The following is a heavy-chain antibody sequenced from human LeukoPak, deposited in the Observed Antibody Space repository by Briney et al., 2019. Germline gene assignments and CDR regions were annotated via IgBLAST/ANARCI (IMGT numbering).Heavy chain of an antibody. D-gene: IGHD3-3*01. CDR2: INPNSGGT. CDR1: GYTFNGYY. CDR3: ARVLRFLDDAFDI. V-gene: IGHV1-2*02. Sequence: ASVKVSCKASGYTFNGYYMRWVRQAPGQGLECMGWINPNSGGTNYAQKFQGRVTMTRDTSISTAYMELSRLRSDDTAVYYCARVLRFLDDAFDIWGQGTMVTVSS. J-gene: IGHJ3*02.